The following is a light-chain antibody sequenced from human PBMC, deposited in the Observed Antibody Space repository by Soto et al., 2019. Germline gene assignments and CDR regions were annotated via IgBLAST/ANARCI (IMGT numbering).Light chain of an antibody. CDR3: SSYTTSSTYV. CDR1: SSDVGSYNY. V-gene: IGLV2-14*01. J-gene: IGLJ1*01. CDR2: DVS. Sequence: SVLPQPASLSGSPGQSITISCTGTSSDVGSYNYVSWYQRHPGKAPKLMVYDVSNRPSGVSNRFSGSKSGNTASLTISGLQAEDEADYYCSSYTTSSTYVFGTGTKVTVL.